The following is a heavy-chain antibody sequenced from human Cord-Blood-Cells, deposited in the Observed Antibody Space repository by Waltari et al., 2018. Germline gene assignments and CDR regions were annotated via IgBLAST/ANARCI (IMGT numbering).Heavy chain of an antibody. Sequence: QLQLQESGPGLVKPSETLSLTCTVSGGSISSSSYYLGWIRQPPVKGLRWIGSIYYSGNTTYNPSLKSRVTISLDTSKNQFSLKVSAGTAADTSVDYCASIDITSDAFDIWGQGSMVTVSS. CDR1: GGSISSSSYY. D-gene: IGHD3-10*01. CDR3: ASIDITSDAFDI. CDR2: IYYSGNT. J-gene: IGHJ3*02. V-gene: IGHV4-39*01.